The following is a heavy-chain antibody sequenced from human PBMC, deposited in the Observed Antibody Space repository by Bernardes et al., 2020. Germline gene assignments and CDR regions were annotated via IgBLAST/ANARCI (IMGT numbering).Heavy chain of an antibody. CDR3: ARRDYYDGDGYGY. CDR1: GYNLAPYW. Sequence: GACLKISSQGSGYNLAPYWIGWVRPIPGQGLAWMGMIYPIDSDIRYSPSFQGQVTISADESIGTAYLQWSSLKASDTAMYYCARRDYYDGDGYGYWGQGTLVTVSS. V-gene: IGHV5-51*01. J-gene: IGHJ4*02. D-gene: IGHD3-22*01. CDR2: IYPIDSDI.